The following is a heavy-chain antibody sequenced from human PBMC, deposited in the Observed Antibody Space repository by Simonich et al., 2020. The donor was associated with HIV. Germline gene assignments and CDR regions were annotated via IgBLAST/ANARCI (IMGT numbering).Heavy chain of an antibody. D-gene: IGHD6-13*01. CDR1: GGSFSGYY. CDR2: IYTRGNT. Sequence: QVQLQQWGAGLLKPSETLSLTCAVYGGSFSGYYWSWIRQPPGKGLEWIGRIYTRGNTYYNTPLKSRITISVDKSKNQCSLKLGSVTAADTAVYYCARETPSSGGYSKDYFDYWGQGTLVTVSS. J-gene: IGHJ4*02. V-gene: IGHV4-59*10. CDR3: ARETPSSGGYSKDYFDY.